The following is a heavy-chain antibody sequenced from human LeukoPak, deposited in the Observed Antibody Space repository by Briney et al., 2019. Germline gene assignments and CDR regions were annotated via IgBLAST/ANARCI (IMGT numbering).Heavy chain of an antibody. D-gene: IGHD2-2*01. Sequence: SETLSLTCTASGGSISSYYWSWIRQPPGKGLEWIGYIYYSGGTNYNPSLKSRVTISVDTSKNQFSLKLSSVTSADTAVYYCARDDAVVFDRWGQGTLVTVSS. CDR3: ARDDAVVFDR. V-gene: IGHV4-59*01. J-gene: IGHJ5*02. CDR1: GGSISSYY. CDR2: IYYSGGT.